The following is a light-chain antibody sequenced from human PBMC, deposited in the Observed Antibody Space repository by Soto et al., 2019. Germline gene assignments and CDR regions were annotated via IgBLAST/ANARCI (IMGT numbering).Light chain of an antibody. J-gene: IGKJ5*01. CDR1: QSISNW. Sequence: DIQMTQSPSTLSGSVGDRVTITCRASQSISNWLAWYQQKPGKAPKLLIYAGSSLQSGAPSRFRGSGSGTKFPLTIASLQPDDFATYYCQQYETFSGTFGPGTRLEIK. CDR2: AGS. CDR3: QQYETFSGT. V-gene: IGKV1-5*01.